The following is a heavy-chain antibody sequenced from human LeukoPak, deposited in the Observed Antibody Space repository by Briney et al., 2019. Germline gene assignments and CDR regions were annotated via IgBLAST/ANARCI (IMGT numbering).Heavy chain of an antibody. J-gene: IGHJ6*03. CDR2: IIPIFGTA. CDR3: ASGGFGELSNLYGPPHYYYYYMDV. CDR1: GGTFSSYA. V-gene: IGHV1-69*13. D-gene: IGHD3-10*01. Sequence: ASVKVSCKASGGTFSSYAISWVRQAPGQGLEWMGGIIPIFGTANYAQKFQGRVTITADESTSTAYMELSSLRSEDTAVYYCASGGFGELSNLYGPPHYYYYYMDVWGKGTTVTISS.